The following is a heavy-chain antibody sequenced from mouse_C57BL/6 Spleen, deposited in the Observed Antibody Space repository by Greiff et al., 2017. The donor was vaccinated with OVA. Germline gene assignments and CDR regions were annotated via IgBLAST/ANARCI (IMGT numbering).Heavy chain of an antibody. CDR1: GYTFTSYW. Sequence: QVQLQQSGAELVKPGASVKMSCKASGYTFTSYWITWVKQRPGQGLEWIGDIYPGSGSTNYNEKFKSKATLTVDTSSSTAYMQRSSLTSEDSAVYYCARYYGSSYDAMDYWGQGTSVTVSS. J-gene: IGHJ4*01. D-gene: IGHD1-1*01. CDR2: IYPGSGST. CDR3: ARYYGSSYDAMDY. V-gene: IGHV1-55*01.